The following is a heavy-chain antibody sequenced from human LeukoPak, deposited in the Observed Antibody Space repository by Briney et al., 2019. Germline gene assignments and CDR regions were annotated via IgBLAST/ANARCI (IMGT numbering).Heavy chain of an antibody. CDR2: IYYSGSP. V-gene: IGHV4-59*08. Sequence: SETLSLTCTVSGASISSSYWSWIRQPPGKGLEWIGYIYYSGSPSYNPSLKSRVTISVDTSKNQFSLKLSSVTAADTAVYYCARGRGSIDYWGQGTLVTVSS. CDR3: ARGRGSIDY. J-gene: IGHJ4*02. CDR1: GASISSSY. D-gene: IGHD3-10*01.